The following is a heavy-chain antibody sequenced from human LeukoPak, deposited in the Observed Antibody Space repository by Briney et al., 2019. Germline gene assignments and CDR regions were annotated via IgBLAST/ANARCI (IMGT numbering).Heavy chain of an antibody. D-gene: IGHD6-19*01. V-gene: IGHV3-23*01. CDR1: GFTFSSYG. Sequence: WGSLRLSCAASGFTFSSYGMSWVRQAPGKGLEWVSAISGSGGSTYYADSVKGRFTISRDNSKNTLYLQMNSLRAEDTAVYYCAKDRGSGAVASMFDYWGQGTLVTVSS. CDR3: AKDRGSGAVASMFDY. CDR2: ISGSGGST. J-gene: IGHJ4*02.